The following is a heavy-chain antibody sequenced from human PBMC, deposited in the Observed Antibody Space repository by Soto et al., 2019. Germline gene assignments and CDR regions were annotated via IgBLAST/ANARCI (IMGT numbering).Heavy chain of an antibody. Sequence: SETLSLTCAVSGGSISGSGYYWGWFRQSPGKGLEWIGSFYYSGSTYYKPSLKSRVTIFGDTSKNQFSLKLSSVTAADTAVYYCARHEYLSAAGGFDPWGRGTLVTVSS. CDR3: ARHEYLSAAGGFDP. CDR2: FYYSGST. CDR1: GGSISGSGYY. V-gene: IGHV4-39*01. J-gene: IGHJ5*02. D-gene: IGHD3-16*01.